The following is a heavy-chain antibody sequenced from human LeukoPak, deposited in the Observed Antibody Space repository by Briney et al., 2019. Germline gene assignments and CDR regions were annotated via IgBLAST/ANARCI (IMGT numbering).Heavy chain of an antibody. V-gene: IGHV5-51*01. J-gene: IGHJ3*02. CDR1: GYSYISYW. CDR3: ARQNPRTGYSRVSGAFDI. D-gene: IGHD6-13*01. Sequence: GESLKISRKSSGYSYISYWIGWVRQMPGKGLEWMGIIYPGDSDTRYSPSFQGQGTISADKSISTAYLQWSSLKASDTAMYYCARQNPRTGYSRVSGAFDIWGQGTMVTVSS. CDR2: IYPGDSDT.